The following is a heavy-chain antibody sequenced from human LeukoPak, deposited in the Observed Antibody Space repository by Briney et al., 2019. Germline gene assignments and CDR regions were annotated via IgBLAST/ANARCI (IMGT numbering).Heavy chain of an antibody. CDR3: AKPYCSSTSCYMGDAFDI. CDR2: IRYDGSNK. CDR1: GFTFSSYG. Sequence: PGGSLRLSCAASGFTFSSYGMHWVRQAPGKGLEWVVFIRYDGSNKYYADSVKGRFTISRGNSKNTLYLQMNSLRAEDTAVYYCAKPYCSSTSCYMGDAFDIWGQGTMVTVSS. D-gene: IGHD2-2*02. V-gene: IGHV3-30*02. J-gene: IGHJ3*02.